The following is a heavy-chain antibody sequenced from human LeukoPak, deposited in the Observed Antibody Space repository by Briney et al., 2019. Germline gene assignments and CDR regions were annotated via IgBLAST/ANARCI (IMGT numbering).Heavy chain of an antibody. CDR2: INPKSGGT. CDR1: GYTFTDYY. Sequence: ASVKVSCKSSGYTFTDYYMHWVRQAPGQGLEWMGWINPKSGGTNYAQNFQGRVPMTRNTSISTAYMELSRLRSDDTAVYYCAKDLQWDLPRGDALGIWGQGTMVTVSS. V-gene: IGHV1-2*02. CDR3: AKDLQWDLPRGDALGI. D-gene: IGHD1-26*01. J-gene: IGHJ3*02.